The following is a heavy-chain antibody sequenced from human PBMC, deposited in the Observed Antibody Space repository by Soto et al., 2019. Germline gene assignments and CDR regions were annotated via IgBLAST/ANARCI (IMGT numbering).Heavy chain of an antibody. CDR2: IIPIFGST. Sequence: SVKVSCKASGGTFSSYAISWVRQAPGQGLEWMGGIIPIFGSTSYAQKFQGRVTMTRDTSTSTVYMELSSLRSEDTAVYYCASSSGSYYADAFDIWGQGTMVTVSS. J-gene: IGHJ3*02. V-gene: IGHV1-69*05. CDR1: GGTFSSYA. D-gene: IGHD1-26*01. CDR3: ASSSGSYYADAFDI.